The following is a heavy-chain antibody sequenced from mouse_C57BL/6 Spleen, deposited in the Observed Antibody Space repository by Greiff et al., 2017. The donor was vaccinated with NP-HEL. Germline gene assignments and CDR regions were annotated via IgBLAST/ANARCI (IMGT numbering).Heavy chain of an antibody. V-gene: IGHV1-4*01. CDR2: INPSSGYT. CDR3: ARRLSNPYWYFDV. CDR1: GYTFTSYT. J-gene: IGHJ1*03. Sequence: QVQLQQSGAELARPGASVKMSCKASGYTFTSYTMPWVKHRPGQGLEWIGSINPSSGYTKYNQKFKDKATLTADKSSGTAYMQLSRLTAEDSAVYYCARRLSNPYWYFDVWGTGTTVTVSS. D-gene: IGHD2-5*01.